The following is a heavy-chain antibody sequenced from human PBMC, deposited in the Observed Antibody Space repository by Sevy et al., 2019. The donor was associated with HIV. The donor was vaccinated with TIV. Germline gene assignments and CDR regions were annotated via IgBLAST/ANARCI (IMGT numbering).Heavy chain of an antibody. CDR2: ISVSGRST. CDR1: EFTFSSYA. J-gene: IGHJ6*02. D-gene: IGHD2-15*01. CDR3: AKGFCSGGSCPRDYYYYGMDV. V-gene: IGHV3-23*01. Sequence: GGSLRLSCAASEFTFSSYAMNWVRQAPGKGLEWVSSISVSGRSTYYADSVEGRFTTSRDNSKNTLYLQMNSLRADDTAVYYCAKGFCSGGSCPRDYYYYGMDVWGQGTTVTVSS.